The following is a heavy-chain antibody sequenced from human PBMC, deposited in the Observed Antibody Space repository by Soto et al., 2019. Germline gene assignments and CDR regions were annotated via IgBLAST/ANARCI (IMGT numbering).Heavy chain of an antibody. D-gene: IGHD1-1*01. CDR1: GYTFTSYT. V-gene: IGHV1-18*01. Sequence: QVQLVQSGAEVKKPGASVKVPCKASGYTFTSYTITWVRQAPGQGLEWMGWINPYNSNTNYAQKFQDRVTMTTDTSTSTAYMELRSLRSDDTAVYYCARVDAYNQPNFGYWGQGTLVTVSS. J-gene: IGHJ4*02. CDR3: ARVDAYNQPNFGY. CDR2: INPYNSNT.